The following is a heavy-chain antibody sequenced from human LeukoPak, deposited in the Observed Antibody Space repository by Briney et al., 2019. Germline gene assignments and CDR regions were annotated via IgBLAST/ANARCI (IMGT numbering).Heavy chain of an antibody. V-gene: IGHV3-48*04. CDR1: GFTFSSYA. D-gene: IGHD6-25*01. CDR2: ISSSGSTI. J-gene: IGHJ4*02. CDR3: AREYSRGYYFDY. Sequence: PGGSLRLSCAASGFTFSSYAMSWVRQAPGKGLEWVSYISSSGSTIYYADSVKGRFTISRDNAKNSLYLQMNSLRAEDTAVYYCAREYSRGYYFDYWGQGTLVTVSS.